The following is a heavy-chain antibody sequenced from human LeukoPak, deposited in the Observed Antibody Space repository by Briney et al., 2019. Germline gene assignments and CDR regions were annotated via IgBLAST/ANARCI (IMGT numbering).Heavy chain of an antibody. D-gene: IGHD3-16*01. CDR2: INHSGST. Sequence: PSETLSLTCAVYGGSFSGYYWSWIRQPPGKGLEWIGEINHSGSTNYIPSLKSRVTISVDTSKNQFSLKLSSVTAADTAVYYCAREDGGFDYWGQGTLVTVSS. J-gene: IGHJ4*02. V-gene: IGHV4-34*01. CDR1: GGSFSGYY. CDR3: AREDGGFDY.